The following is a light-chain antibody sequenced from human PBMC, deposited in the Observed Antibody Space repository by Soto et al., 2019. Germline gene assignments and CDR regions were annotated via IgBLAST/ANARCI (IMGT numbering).Light chain of an antibody. CDR2: SAS. CDR3: QQSSSTPHT. J-gene: IGKJ2*01. V-gene: IGKV1-39*01. Sequence: DIQMTQSPSSLSVSLGDRVTITCRASQTINNYLHWYQQRPGKAPKLLIYSASSLQTGVPPRFSGSGSGTHFTLTISSLQPEDFATYYCQQSSSTPHTFGQGTIVEIK. CDR1: QTINNY.